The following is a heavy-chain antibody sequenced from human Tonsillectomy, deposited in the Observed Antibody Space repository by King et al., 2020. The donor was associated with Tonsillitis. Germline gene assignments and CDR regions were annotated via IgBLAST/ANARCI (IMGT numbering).Heavy chain of an antibody. V-gene: IGHV4-34*01. Sequence: VQLQQWGAGLLKPSETLSLTCAVYGGSFSGYYWSWIRQPPGKGLEWIGEINHSGSTNYNPSLKSRVTISVDTSKNQFSLKLSSVTAADTAVYYCASAGRGWSSSWFSPPTYGMDVWGQGTTVTVSS. CDR3: ASAGRGWSSSWFSPPTYGMDV. CDR1: GGSFSGYY. CDR2: INHSGST. J-gene: IGHJ6*02. D-gene: IGHD6-13*01.